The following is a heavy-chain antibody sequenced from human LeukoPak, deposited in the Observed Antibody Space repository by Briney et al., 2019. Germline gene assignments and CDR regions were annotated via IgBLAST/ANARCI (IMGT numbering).Heavy chain of an antibody. Sequence: PGRSLRLSCAASGFTFDDYAMHWVRQAPGKGLDWVSGISWNSGSIGYADSVKGRFTISRDNAKNSLYLQMNSLRAEDTALYYCAKGGVGDYVYDAFDIWGQGTMVTVSS. V-gene: IGHV3-9*01. CDR2: ISWNSGSI. J-gene: IGHJ3*02. CDR3: AKGGVGDYVYDAFDI. D-gene: IGHD4-17*01. CDR1: GFTFDDYA.